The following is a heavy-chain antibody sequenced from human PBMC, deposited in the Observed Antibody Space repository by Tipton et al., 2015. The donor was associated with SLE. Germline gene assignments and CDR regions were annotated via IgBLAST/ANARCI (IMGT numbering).Heavy chain of an antibody. D-gene: IGHD3-10*01. J-gene: IGHJ4*02. CDR3: ARGGDY. CDR1: GGTFSNYG. Sequence: QLVQSGAEVKKPGSSVKVSCKASGGTFSNYGISWVRQAPGQGLEWMGRIIPMRSIVDYAQKFQGRVTISADKSTSTAYMVVSSLTSEDTAVYYCARGGDYWGQGTLVTVSS. V-gene: IGHV1-69*09. CDR2: IIPMRSIV.